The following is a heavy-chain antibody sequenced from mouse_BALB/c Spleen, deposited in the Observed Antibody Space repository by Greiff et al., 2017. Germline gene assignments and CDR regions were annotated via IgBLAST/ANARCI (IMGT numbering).Heavy chain of an antibody. V-gene: IGHV1S132*01. D-gene: IGHD1-1*01. CDR2: IFPGTGTT. CDR1: GYTFTSYW. J-gene: IGHJ2*01. CDR3: ARSFYGSSPYYFDY. Sequence: VQLQQSGAELVKPGASVKLSCKTSGYTFTSYWIQWVKQRPGQGLGWIGEIFPGTGTTYYNEKFKGKATLTIDTSSSTAYMQLSSLTSEDSAVYFCARSFYGSSPYYFDYWGQGTTLTVSS.